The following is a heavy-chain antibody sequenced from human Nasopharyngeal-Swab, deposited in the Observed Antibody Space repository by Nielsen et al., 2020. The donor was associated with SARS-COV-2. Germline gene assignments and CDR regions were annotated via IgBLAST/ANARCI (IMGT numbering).Heavy chain of an antibody. D-gene: IGHD6-13*01. V-gene: IGHV4-59*01. J-gene: IGHJ5*02. CDR2: IYYGGST. Sequence: SETLSLTCTVSGGSISSYYWSWIRQPPGKGLEWIGYIYYGGSTNYNPPLKSRVTISVDTSKNQFSLKLSSVTAADTAVYYCARDLITAAGRDWFDPWGQGTLVTVSS. CDR1: GGSISSYY. CDR3: ARDLITAAGRDWFDP.